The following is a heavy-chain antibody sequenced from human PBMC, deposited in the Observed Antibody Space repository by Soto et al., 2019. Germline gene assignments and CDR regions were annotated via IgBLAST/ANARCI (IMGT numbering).Heavy chain of an antibody. CDR2: VYYSGRT. CDR3: AKNLPRTGRFDY. Sequence: SETLGFSWILSGASITSTNYFWAWIRQPPGKGLEWVGSVYYSGRTYCNPSLRSRVTISVDRSKTQFSLTMSSVTAADTAVYYCAKNLPRTGRFDYWGQGTSVTVSS. V-gene: IGHV4-39*01. J-gene: IGHJ4*02. CDR1: GASITSTNYF.